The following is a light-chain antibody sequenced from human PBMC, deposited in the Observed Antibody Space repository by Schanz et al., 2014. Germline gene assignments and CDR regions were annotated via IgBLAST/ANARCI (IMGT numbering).Light chain of an antibody. J-gene: IGLJ3*02. CDR3: CSYAGSSTWV. V-gene: IGLV2-8*01. CDR1: SSDVGAYNY. Sequence: QSALTQPPSASGSPGQSVTISCTGTSSDVGAYNYVSWYQQQPGKAPKLMIYEVSKRPSGVPDRFSGSKSGNTASLTLSGLQAEDEADYYCCSYAGSSTWVFGGGTKLTVL. CDR2: EVS.